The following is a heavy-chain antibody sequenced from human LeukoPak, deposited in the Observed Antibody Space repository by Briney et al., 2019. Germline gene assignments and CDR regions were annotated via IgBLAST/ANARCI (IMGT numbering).Heavy chain of an antibody. J-gene: IGHJ4*02. CDR3: AKERLTSSSWYSD. CDR1: GFTFGSYW. Sequence: GGSLRLSCVASGFTFGSYWMHWVRQAPGKGPAWVSRISGDGGTYYADSVKGRFTISRDNSKNTLYLQMNSLRAEDTAVYYCAKERLTSSSWYSDWGQGTLVTVSS. D-gene: IGHD6-13*01. CDR2: ISGDGGT. V-gene: IGHV3-74*01.